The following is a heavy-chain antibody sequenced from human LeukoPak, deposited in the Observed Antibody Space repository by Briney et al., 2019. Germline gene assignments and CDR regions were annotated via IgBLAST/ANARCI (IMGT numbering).Heavy chain of an antibody. Sequence: GGSLRLSCAASGFTFSSYAMHWVRQAPGKGLEWVAVISYDGSNKYYADSVKGRFTISRDNSKNTLYLQMNSLRAEDTAVYYCAREDIAAAGPLDYWGQGTLVSVSS. CDR3: AREDIAAAGPLDY. V-gene: IGHV3-30-3*01. J-gene: IGHJ4*02. CDR2: ISYDGSNK. D-gene: IGHD6-13*01. CDR1: GFTFSSYA.